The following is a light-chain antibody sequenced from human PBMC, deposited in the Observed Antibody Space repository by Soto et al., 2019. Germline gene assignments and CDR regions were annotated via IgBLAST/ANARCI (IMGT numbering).Light chain of an antibody. CDR2: KAS. CDR3: QQYFSFVT. J-gene: IGKJ4*01. CDR1: QTISIW. Sequence: DIQMTQSPSTLSAAVGDRVTFTCRASQTISIWLVWYQQKPGKAPKLLISKASTLESGVPSRFSGSGSGTEFSLTISSLQPDDLATYYCQQYFSFVTFGGGTKVEI. V-gene: IGKV1-5*03.